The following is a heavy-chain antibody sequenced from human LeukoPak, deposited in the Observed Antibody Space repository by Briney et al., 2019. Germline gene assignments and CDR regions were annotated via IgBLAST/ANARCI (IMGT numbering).Heavy chain of an antibody. V-gene: IGHV3-23*05. D-gene: IGHD3-10*01. CDR1: GITIRNYG. Sequence: PGGSLRLSCAASGITIRNYGMTWVRQAPGRGPQWVSSINNSGTRTFYEDSVRGRFTISRDDSKNTIYLQMSSLRAEDTAIYYCAKDSSSGPFMDVWGKGTTVTISS. J-gene: IGHJ6*03. CDR2: INNSGTRT. CDR3: AKDSSSGPFMDV.